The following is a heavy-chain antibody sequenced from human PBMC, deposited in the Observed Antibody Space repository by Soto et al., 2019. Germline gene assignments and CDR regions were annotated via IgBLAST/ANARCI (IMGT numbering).Heavy chain of an antibody. CDR2: IYYSGST. D-gene: IGHD6-13*01. CDR1: GGSISSYY. Sequence: ETLSLTCTVSGGSISSYYGSWIRQPPGKGLEWIGYIYYSGSTNYNPSLKSRVTISVDTSKNQFSLKLSSVTAAHTAVYYCARHGPIAAAGTVFDYWGQGTLVTVSS. J-gene: IGHJ4*02. CDR3: ARHGPIAAAGTVFDY. V-gene: IGHV4-59*08.